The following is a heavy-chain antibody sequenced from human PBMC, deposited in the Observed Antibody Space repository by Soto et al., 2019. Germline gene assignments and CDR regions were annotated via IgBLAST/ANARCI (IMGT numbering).Heavy chain of an antibody. V-gene: IGHV3-66*01. J-gene: IGHJ4*02. CDR1: GFTVSSNY. CDR2: IYSGGST. Sequence: EVQLVESGGGLVQPGGSLRLSCAASGFTVSSNYMSWVRQAPGKGLEWVSVIYSGGSTYYTDSVKGRFTISRDNSKNTLYLQMNSLRAEDTAVYYCARDLGEPNFGSEIYWGQGTLVTVSS. CDR3: ARDLGEPNFGSEIY. D-gene: IGHD1-26*01.